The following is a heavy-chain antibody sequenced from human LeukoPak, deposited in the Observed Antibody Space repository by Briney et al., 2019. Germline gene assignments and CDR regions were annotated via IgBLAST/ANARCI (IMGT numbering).Heavy chain of an antibody. D-gene: IGHD2-21*02. J-gene: IGHJ5*02. CDR1: GGSFSGYY. CDR3: ARARGDGPWFDP. Sequence: KPSETLSLTCAVYGGSFSGYYWSWIRQPPGKGLEWIGYIYYSGSTNYNPSLKSRVTISVDTSKNQFSLKLSSVTAADTAVYYCARARGDGPWFDPWGQGTLVTVSS. CDR2: IYYSGST. V-gene: IGHV4-59*01.